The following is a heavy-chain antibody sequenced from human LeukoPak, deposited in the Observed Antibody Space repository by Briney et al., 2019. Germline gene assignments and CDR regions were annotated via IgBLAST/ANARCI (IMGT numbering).Heavy chain of an antibody. Sequence: SETLSLTCTVSGGSISSHYWSWIRQPPGKGLEWIGYIYYGGSTNYNPSLKSRVTISVDTSKNQFSLKLSSMTAADTAVYYCAASLWFGIYPDYWGQGSLVTVSS. J-gene: IGHJ4*02. D-gene: IGHD3-10*01. V-gene: IGHV4-59*11. CDR1: GGSISSHY. CDR2: IYYGGST. CDR3: AASLWFGIYPDY.